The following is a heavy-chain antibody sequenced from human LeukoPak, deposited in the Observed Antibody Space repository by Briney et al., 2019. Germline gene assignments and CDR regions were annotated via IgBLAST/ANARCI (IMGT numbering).Heavy chain of an antibody. J-gene: IGHJ4*02. D-gene: IGHD1-1*01. Sequence: AGGSLRLSCAASGFTFSSYGMSWVRQAPGKGLEWVSAISGSGGSTYYADSVKGRFTISRDNSKNTLYLQMNSLRAEDTAVYYCAKDTNPTLLQDYYFDYWGQGTLVTVSS. CDR2: ISGSGGST. CDR3: AKDTNPTLLQDYYFDY. V-gene: IGHV3-23*01. CDR1: GFTFSSYG.